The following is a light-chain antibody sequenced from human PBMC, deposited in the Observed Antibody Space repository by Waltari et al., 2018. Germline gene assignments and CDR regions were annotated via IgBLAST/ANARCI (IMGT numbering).Light chain of an antibody. CDR2: GAC. J-gene: IGKJ2*02. CDR3: QHYDRSVPVCT. CDR1: QSVSEKS. Sequence: EVVLTQSPGTLSLSPGDRGTLTCRANQSVSEKSLAWYQQKNGQAPRLLIFGACRRVPGIPDRFSGGGSGTDFTLTITRLEPEDFAVYFCQHYDRSVPVCTFGQGTKVDMK. V-gene: IGKV3-20*01.